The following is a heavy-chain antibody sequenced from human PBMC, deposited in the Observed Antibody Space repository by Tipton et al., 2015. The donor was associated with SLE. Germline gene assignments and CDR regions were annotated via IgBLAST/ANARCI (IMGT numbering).Heavy chain of an antibody. V-gene: IGHV1-69*01. D-gene: IGHD3-22*01. CDR3: ARDNDSSGYYYGGHFDY. CDR2: IIPIFGTA. J-gene: IGHJ4*02. Sequence: VQSGAEVKKPGSSVKVSCKASGGTFNSYAISWVRQAPGQGLEWMGGIIPIFGTANYAQKFQGRVTITADESTSTAYMELSSLRSEDTAVYYCARDNDSSGYYYGGHFDYWGQGTLVTVSS. CDR1: GGTFNSYA.